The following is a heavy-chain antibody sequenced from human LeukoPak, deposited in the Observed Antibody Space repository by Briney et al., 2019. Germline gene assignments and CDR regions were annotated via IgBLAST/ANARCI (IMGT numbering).Heavy chain of an antibody. CDR1: GGTFSSYA. J-gene: IGHJ6*03. CDR2: IIPIFGTA. V-gene: IGHV1-69*13. Sequence: ASVKVSCKASGGTFSSYAISWVRQAPGQGLEWMGGIIPIFGTANYAQKFQGRVTITADEFTSTAYMELSSLRSEDTAVYYCAREWRDYYYYMDVWDKGTTVTVSS. D-gene: IGHD5-12*01. CDR3: AREWRDYYYYMDV.